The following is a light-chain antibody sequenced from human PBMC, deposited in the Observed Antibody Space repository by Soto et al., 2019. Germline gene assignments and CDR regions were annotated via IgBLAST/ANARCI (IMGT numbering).Light chain of an antibody. J-gene: IGKJ5*01. CDR1: QSVSSY. CDR2: DAS. CDR3: QQRSNWPFT. Sequence: EIVLTQSPATLSLSPGERATLSCRASQSVSSYLAWYQHKPGQAPRLLIYDASIRANGIPARFSGSGYGTDFTLTISSLEPEDFAVYYCQQRSNWPFTFDQEKRLEIK. V-gene: IGKV3-11*01.